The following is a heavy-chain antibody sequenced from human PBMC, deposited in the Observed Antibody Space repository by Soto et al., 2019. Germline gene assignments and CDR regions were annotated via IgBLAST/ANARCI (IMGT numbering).Heavy chain of an antibody. D-gene: IGHD2-2*01. J-gene: IGHJ6*02. CDR1: GYTLTSYG. CDR2: ISAYNGNT. Sequence: QVQLVQSGAEVKKPGASLKVSCKASGYTLTSYGISLVRQAPAQVLEWMGWISAYNGNTNYEQKLQVRVTMTTYTSTSTAYMGLRSLRSDDTAVSYCAGRCSSTSGYPYYYYGMDVWGQGTTVTVSS. CDR3: AGRCSSTSGYPYYYYGMDV. V-gene: IGHV1-18*01.